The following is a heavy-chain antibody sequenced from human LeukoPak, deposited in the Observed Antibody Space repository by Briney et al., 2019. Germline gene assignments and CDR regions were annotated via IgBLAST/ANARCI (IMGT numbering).Heavy chain of an antibody. CDR2: INHSGST. J-gene: IGHJ5*02. CDR3: ERFIGNQLLFRSSSLFDP. D-gene: IGHD2-2*01. CDR1: GGSFSGYY. Sequence: SETLSLTCAVSGGSFSGYYWSWIRQPPGKGLEWMGEINHSGSTNYNPAPTSRVTISVDTSKNQFSLKLSSVTAADAAVYYGERFIGNQLLFRSSSLFDPWGQGTLVTVSS. V-gene: IGHV4-34*01.